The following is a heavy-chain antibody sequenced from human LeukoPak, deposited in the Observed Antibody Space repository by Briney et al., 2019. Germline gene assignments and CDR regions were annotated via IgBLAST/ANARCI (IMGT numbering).Heavy chain of an antibody. V-gene: IGHV1-2*02. Sequence: ASVKISCKASGYTFTGYYINWVRQAPGQAPERVGWVNPNTGGTRYAQKFQGRVTMTRDTSITTAFMELRGLTFDDTAVFYCVREAGPLDWGQGTLVTVSS. CDR3: VREAGPLD. CDR2: VNPNTGGT. CDR1: GYTFTGYY. J-gene: IGHJ4*02.